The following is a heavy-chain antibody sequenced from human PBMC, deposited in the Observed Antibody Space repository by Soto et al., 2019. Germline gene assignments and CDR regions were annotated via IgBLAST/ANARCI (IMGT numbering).Heavy chain of an antibody. CDR1: GGTFSSYT. D-gene: IGHD5-12*01. CDR3: ARGGPLYGEDIVATIAFDY. V-gene: IGHV1-69*02. Sequence: SVKVSCKASGGTFSSYTISWVRQAPGQGLEWMGRIIPILGIANYAQKFQGRVTITADKSTSTAYMELSSLRSEDTAVYYCARGGPLYGEDIVATIAFDYWGQGTLVTVSS. CDR2: IIPILGIA. J-gene: IGHJ4*02.